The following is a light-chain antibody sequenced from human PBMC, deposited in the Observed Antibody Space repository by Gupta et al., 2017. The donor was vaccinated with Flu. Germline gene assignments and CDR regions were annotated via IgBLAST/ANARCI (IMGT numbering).Light chain of an antibody. V-gene: IGKV3-20*01. CDR1: QSVSSSY. CDR2: GAS. J-gene: IGKJ2*01. Sequence: EIVLTQSPGTLSLSPGERATLSCRASQSVSSSYLAWYQQKPGQAPRLLIYGASSRATGLPDRFSGSGCGTDFTLTISRLEPEDFAVYYCQQEGSSPMTFGQGTKLEIK. CDR3: QQEGSSPMT.